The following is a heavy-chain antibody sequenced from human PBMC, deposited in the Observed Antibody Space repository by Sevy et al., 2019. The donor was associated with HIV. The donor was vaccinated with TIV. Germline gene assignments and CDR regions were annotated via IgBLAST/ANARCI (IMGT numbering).Heavy chain of an antibody. D-gene: IGHD2-15*01. CDR1: GYTFTGYY. Sequence: ASVKVSCKASGYTFTGYYMHWVRQAPGQGLEWMGWINPNSGGTNYAQKFQGRVTMTRDTSISTAYMELGRLRSDETAMYYCARERVYCSGGSCKPGGWFDPWGQGTLVTVSS. V-gene: IGHV1-2*02. CDR3: ARERVYCSGGSCKPGGWFDP. J-gene: IGHJ5*02. CDR2: INPNSGGT.